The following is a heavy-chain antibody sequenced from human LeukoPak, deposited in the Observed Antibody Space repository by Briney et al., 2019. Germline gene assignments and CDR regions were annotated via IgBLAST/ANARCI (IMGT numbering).Heavy chain of an antibody. V-gene: IGHV1-8*01. Sequence: GASVKASCKASGYTFTSYDINWVRQATGQGLEWMGWMNPNSGNTGYAQKFQGRVTMTRNTSISTAYMELSSLRSEDTAVYYCARWNRGGHYYYYYGMDVWGQGTTVTVSS. D-gene: IGHD3-10*01. CDR3: ARWNRGGHYYYYYGMDV. CDR2: MNPNSGNT. J-gene: IGHJ6*02. CDR1: GYTFTSYD.